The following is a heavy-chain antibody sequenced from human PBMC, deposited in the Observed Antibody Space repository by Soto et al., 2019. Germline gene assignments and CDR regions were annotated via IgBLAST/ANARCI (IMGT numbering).Heavy chain of an antibody. V-gene: IGHV3-48*02. CDR2: ISSSSSTI. CDR3: ARGSLVGWWISAAGTEGNFDY. J-gene: IGHJ4*02. D-gene: IGHD6-13*01. CDR1: GFTFSSFS. Sequence: GGSLRLSCAASGFTFSSFSMNWVRQAPGKGLEWVSYISSSSSTIYYADSVKGRFTISRDNAKNSLYLQMNSLRDEDTAVYYCARGSLVGWWISAAGTEGNFDYWGQGTLVTVSS.